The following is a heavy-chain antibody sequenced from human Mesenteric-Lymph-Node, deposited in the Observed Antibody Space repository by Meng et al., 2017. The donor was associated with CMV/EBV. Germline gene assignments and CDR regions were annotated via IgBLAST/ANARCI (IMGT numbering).Heavy chain of an antibody. CDR2: IYYSGST. J-gene: IGHJ4*02. V-gene: IGHV4-61*01. CDR3: ARDRYCSSTSCYGDIDY. D-gene: IGHD2-2*01. CDR1: GGSVSSGSYY. Sequence: SETLSLTCTVSGGSVSSGSYYWSWIRQPPGKGLEWIGYIYYSGSTNYNPSLKSRVTISVDTSKNQFSLKLSSVTAADTAVYYCARDRYCSSTSCYGDIDYWGQGTLVTVSS.